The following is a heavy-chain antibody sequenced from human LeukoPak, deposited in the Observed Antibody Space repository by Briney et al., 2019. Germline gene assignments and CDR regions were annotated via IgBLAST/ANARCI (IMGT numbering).Heavy chain of an antibody. CDR1: GFIFSTYG. CDR3: AKEIWPTVTTPGHTHFDY. D-gene: IGHD4-17*01. J-gene: IGHJ4*02. V-gene: IGHV3-30*02. CDR2: IRYDGRNK. Sequence: GGSLRLSCAASGFIFSTYGMHWVRQAPGKGLEWVAFIRYDGRNKYYADSVKGRFTISRDNSKNTLCLQMNSLRAEDTAVYYCAKEIWPTVTTPGHTHFDYWGQGTLVTVSS.